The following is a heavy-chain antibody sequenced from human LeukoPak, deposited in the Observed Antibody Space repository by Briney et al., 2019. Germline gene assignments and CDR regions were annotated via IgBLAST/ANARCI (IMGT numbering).Heavy chain of an antibody. CDR2: INPNSGGT. V-gene: IGHV1-2*02. CDR1: GYTFTGYY. D-gene: IGHD1-26*01. CDR3: AREKGGIVGATGAFDI. Sequence: GASVKVSCKASGYTFTGYYMHWVRQAPGQGLEWMGWINPNSGGTNYAQKFQGRVTMTRDTSISTAYMELSRLRSDDTAVYYCAREKGGIVGATGAFDIWGQGTMVTVSS. J-gene: IGHJ3*02.